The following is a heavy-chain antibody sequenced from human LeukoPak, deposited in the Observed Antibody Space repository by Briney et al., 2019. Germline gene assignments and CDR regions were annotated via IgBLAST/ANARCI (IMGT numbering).Heavy chain of an antibody. CDR2: LWYDGTNK. CDR3: ARDSGNYFSDY. V-gene: IGHV3-33*01. Sequence: PGGSLRLSCAASGFTFSSYGMHWVRQAPGKGLEWVAVLWYDGTNKYYADSVKGRFTISRDNSKNTLHLQMNSLRAEDTAVYYCARDSGNYFSDYWGQGTLVTVSS. D-gene: IGHD1-26*01. J-gene: IGHJ4*02. CDR1: GFTFSSYG.